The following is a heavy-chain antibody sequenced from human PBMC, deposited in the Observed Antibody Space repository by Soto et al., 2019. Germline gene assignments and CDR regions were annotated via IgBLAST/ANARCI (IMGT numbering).Heavy chain of an antibody. J-gene: IGHJ3*02. CDR2: IYYSGST. D-gene: IGHD6-19*01. CDR3: ARQQWLVLNAFDI. V-gene: IGHV4-59*01. CDR1: GGSISSYY. Sequence: QVQLQESGPGLVKPSETLSLTCTVSGGSISSYYWSWIRQPPGKGLEWIGCIYYSGSTNYNPSLKSRVTISVDTSKNQFSLKLSSVTAADTAVYYCARQQWLVLNAFDIWGQGTMVTVSS.